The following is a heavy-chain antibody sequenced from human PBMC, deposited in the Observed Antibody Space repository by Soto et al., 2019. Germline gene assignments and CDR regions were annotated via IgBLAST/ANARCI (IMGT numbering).Heavy chain of an antibody. CDR1: GFTFSSYG. J-gene: IGHJ4*02. Sequence: QVQLVESGGGVVQPGRSLRLSCAASGFTFSSYGMHWVRQAPGKGLEWVAVIWYDGSNKCYADSVKGRFTISRDNSKNTLYLQMNSLRAEDTAVYYCARERSGPLDYWGQGTLVTVSS. CDR2: IWYDGSNK. D-gene: IGHD2-15*01. CDR3: ARERSGPLDY. V-gene: IGHV3-33*01.